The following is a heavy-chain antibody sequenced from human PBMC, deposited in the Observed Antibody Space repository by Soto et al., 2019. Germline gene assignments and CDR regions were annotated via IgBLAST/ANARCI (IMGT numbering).Heavy chain of an antibody. V-gene: IGHV4-34*01. Sequence: PSETLSLTCAVYGGSFSGYYWSWIRQPPGKGLEWIGEINHSGSTNYNPSLKSRVTISVDTSKNQFSLKLSSVTAADTAVYYCAREQRWLRTPRMDVWGQGTTVTVSS. J-gene: IGHJ6*01. D-gene: IGHD3-22*01. CDR1: GGSFSGYY. CDR2: INHSGST. CDR3: AREQRWLRTPRMDV.